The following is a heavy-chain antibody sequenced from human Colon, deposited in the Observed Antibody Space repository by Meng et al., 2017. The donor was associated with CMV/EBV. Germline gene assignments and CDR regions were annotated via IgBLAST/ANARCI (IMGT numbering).Heavy chain of an antibody. J-gene: IGHJ5*02. CDR3: TTDGVIPAASTYNWFDP. V-gene: IGHV3-15*01. D-gene: IGHD2-2*01. Sequence: VSKAGMNWVSKAPGKGLEWVGRIRSKTDGGTTDYAAPVKGRFTISRDESKNTLSLQMNSLRTEDTALYYCTTDGVIPAASTYNWFDPWGQGTLVTVSS. CDR1: VSKAG. CDR2: IRSKTDGGTT.